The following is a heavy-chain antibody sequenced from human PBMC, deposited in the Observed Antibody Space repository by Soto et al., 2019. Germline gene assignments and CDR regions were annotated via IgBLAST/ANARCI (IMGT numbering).Heavy chain of an antibody. CDR2: ISYDGSNK. J-gene: IGHJ4*02. D-gene: IGHD2-15*01. CDR1: GFTFSSYA. Sequence: PGGSLRLSCAASGFTFSSYAMHWVRQAPGKGLEWVAVISYDGSNKYYADSVKGRFTISKDKSKKTVYLQMNSLRVEDTAIYYCAKDRVPDGIYSSDFWGQGVLVTVSS. CDR3: AKDRVPDGIYSSDF. V-gene: IGHV3-30-3*01.